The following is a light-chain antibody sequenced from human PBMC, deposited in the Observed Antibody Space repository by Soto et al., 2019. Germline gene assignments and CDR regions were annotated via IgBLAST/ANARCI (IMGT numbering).Light chain of an antibody. J-gene: IGLJ3*02. V-gene: IGLV1-44*01. CDR1: SSNIGSNT. Sequence: QLVLTQPPSASGTPGQRVTISCSGSSSNIGSNTVNWYQQLPGTAPKLFIYSNNQRPSGVPDRFSGSKSGTSASLAISGLQSEDEADYYCAAWDDSLNGQVFGGGTKVTVL. CDR2: SNN. CDR3: AAWDDSLNGQV.